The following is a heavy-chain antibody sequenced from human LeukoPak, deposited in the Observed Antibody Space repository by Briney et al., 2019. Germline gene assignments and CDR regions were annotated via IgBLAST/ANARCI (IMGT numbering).Heavy chain of an antibody. J-gene: IGHJ4*02. V-gene: IGHV3-33*01. CDR3: ARDTEGGYFDY. Sequence: PGGSLRLSCAASGFTFSSYGMHWVRQAPGKGLEWVAVIWYDGSNKYYADSVKGRFTISRDNSKNTLYLQMNSLRAEDTAVYYCARDTEGGYFDYWGQGTLVTVSS. D-gene: IGHD2-15*01. CDR2: IWYDGSNK. CDR1: GFTFSSYG.